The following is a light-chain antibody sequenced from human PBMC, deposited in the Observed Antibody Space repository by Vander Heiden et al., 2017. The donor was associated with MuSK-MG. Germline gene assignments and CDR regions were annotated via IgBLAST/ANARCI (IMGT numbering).Light chain of an antibody. CDR3: QQSYTTPRT. Sequence: DIQMTQSPSSLSASVGDRVTITCRASQSIGSYLNWYQHNPGKAPKLLIYTTSTLQSGVPSRFSGRGSATDFTLTISRLQPEDFATYYCQQSYTTPRTFGQGTKVEIK. J-gene: IGKJ1*01. V-gene: IGKV1-39*01. CDR2: TTS. CDR1: QSIGSY.